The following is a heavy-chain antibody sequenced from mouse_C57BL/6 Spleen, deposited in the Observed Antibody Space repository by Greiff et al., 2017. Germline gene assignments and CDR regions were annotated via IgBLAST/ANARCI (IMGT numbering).Heavy chain of an antibody. J-gene: IGHJ1*03. Sequence: QVQLKQSGAELAKPGASVKLSCKASGYTFTSYWMHWVKQRPGQGLEWIGYINPSSGYTKYNQKFKGKATLTVDKSSSTAYMELRSLTSEDSAVYYCAKRGGLLENFDVWGTGTTVTVSS. V-gene: IGHV1-7*01. CDR3: AKRGGLLENFDV. CDR2: INPSSGYT. D-gene: IGHD1-1*01. CDR1: GYTFTSYW.